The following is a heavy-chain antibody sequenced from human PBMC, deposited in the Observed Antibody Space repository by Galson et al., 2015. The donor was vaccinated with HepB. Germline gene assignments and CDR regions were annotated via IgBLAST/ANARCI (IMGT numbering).Heavy chain of an antibody. V-gene: IGHV1-69*04. J-gene: IGHJ3*02. CDR2: IIPILGIA. CDR1: GGTFSSYA. Sequence: SVKVSCKASGGTFSSYAISWVRQAPGQGLEWMGRIIPILGIANYAQKFQGRVTITADKSTSTAYMELSSLRSEDTAVYYCARGICGGDCYPSGDDAFDIWGQGTMVTVSS. CDR3: ARGICGGDCYPSGDDAFDI. D-gene: IGHD2-21*02.